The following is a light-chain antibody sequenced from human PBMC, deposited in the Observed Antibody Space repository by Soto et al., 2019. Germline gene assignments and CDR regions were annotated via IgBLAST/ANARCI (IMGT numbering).Light chain of an antibody. CDR1: SSDVGGYNY. J-gene: IGLJ1*01. Sequence: QSALTQPRSVSGSPGQSVTISCTGTSSDVGGYNYVSWYQQHPGKAPKLMIYDVSKRPSGVHDRFSGSKSGNTASLTISGLQAEDEADYYCCSYAGSYTDVFGAGTKLTVL. CDR2: DVS. CDR3: CSYAGSYTDV. V-gene: IGLV2-11*01.